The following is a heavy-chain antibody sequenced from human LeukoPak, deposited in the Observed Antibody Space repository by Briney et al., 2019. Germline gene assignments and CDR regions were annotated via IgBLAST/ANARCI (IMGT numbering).Heavy chain of an antibody. V-gene: IGHV4-38-2*01. CDR1: GYSITTGNY. D-gene: IGHD3-16*01. J-gene: IGHJ3*01. CDR2: IYHSGST. Sequence: SETLSLTCAVSGYSITTGNYWGWVRQPPGKRLEWIGSIYHSGSTYHNPSLKGRVTISVDASKNQFSLKLSSLIAADTAVYYCARVGGAFDVWGQGTTVTVSS. CDR3: ARVGGAFDV.